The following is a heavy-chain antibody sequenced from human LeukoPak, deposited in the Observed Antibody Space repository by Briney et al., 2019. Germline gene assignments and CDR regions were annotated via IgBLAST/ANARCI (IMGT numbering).Heavy chain of an antibody. V-gene: IGHV3-66*01. Sequence: GGSLRLSCAASGFTVTTNYVSWVRQAPGKGLEWVSITYSGGNSNCADSVKGRFTVTRDDSKNTLFLQMNSLRPEDTAVYYCARRSPSSGWLDYWGQGTLVTVSS. J-gene: IGHJ4*02. CDR3: ARRSPSSGWLDY. CDR1: GFTVTTNY. D-gene: IGHD6-19*01. CDR2: TYSGGNS.